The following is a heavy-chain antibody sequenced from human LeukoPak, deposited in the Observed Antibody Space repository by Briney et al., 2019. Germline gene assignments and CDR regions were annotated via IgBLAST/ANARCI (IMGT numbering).Heavy chain of an antibody. Sequence: SETLSLTCTVSGVSISNYYWSWIRQPPGKGLEWIGYTYYSGSTNYNPSLKSRVTISVDTSKNQFSLKLSSVTAADTAVYYCARGVRARRYFDWADKYYFDYWGQGTLVTVSS. CDR3: ARGVRARRYFDWADKYYFDY. J-gene: IGHJ4*02. CDR2: TYYSGST. V-gene: IGHV4-59*12. D-gene: IGHD3-9*01. CDR1: GVSISNYY.